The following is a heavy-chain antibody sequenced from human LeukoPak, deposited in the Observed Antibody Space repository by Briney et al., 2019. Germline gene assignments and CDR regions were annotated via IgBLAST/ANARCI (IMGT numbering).Heavy chain of an antibody. CDR3: ARVGDYALKD. J-gene: IGHJ4*02. CDR2: IDTSGIT. Sequence: PSETLSLTCTVSGGSISSYYWSWIRQPAGKGLEWIGRIDTSGITNYNPSLKSRVSMSVDTSKNQFSLRLSSVTAADTAVYYCARVGDYALKDWGQGTLVTVSS. V-gene: IGHV4-4*07. CDR1: GGSISSYY. D-gene: IGHD3-16*01.